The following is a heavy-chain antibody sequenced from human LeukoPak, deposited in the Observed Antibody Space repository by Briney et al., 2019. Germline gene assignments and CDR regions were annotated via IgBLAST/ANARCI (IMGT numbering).Heavy chain of an antibody. J-gene: IGHJ4*02. CDR3: ARDIAYDSSGY. CDR2: INHSGST. V-gene: IGHV4-34*01. Sequence: PSETLSLTCAVYGGSFSGYYWSWIRQPPGKGLEWIGEINHSGSTNYNPSLKSRVTISVDTSKNQFSLKLSSVTAADTAVYYCARDIAYDSSGYWGQGTLVTVSS. D-gene: IGHD3-22*01. CDR1: GGSFSGYY.